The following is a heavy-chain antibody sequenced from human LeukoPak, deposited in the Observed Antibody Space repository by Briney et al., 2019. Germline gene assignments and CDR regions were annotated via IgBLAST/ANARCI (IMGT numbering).Heavy chain of an antibody. D-gene: IGHD2-21*02. J-gene: IGHJ4*02. V-gene: IGHV4-4*02. CDR3: ARDGRIAYCGGVCFDY. CDR1: GGSISRSNW. Sequence: SGTLSLTCGVSGGSISRSNWWSWVRQPPGKGLEWIGEIYHSGSTNFNPSLKSRVTISVDKSKNQFSLKVTSVTAADTAVYYCARDGRIAYCGGVCFDYWGQGTLVTVSS. CDR2: IYHSGST.